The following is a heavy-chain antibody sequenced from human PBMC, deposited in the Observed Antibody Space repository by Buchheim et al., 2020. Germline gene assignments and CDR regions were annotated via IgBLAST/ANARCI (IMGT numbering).Heavy chain of an antibody. D-gene: IGHD6-13*01. J-gene: IGHJ4*02. V-gene: IGHV4-39*01. CDR1: GGSISSSSYY. CDR3: ARLIRVSAAGTRAYYFDY. Sequence: QLQLQESGPGLVKPSETLSLTCTVSGGSISSSSYYWGWIRQPPGKGLEWIGSIYYSGSTYYNPSLKCRVTISVDTSKNQFSLKLSSVTAADTAVYYCARLIRVSAAGTRAYYFDYWGQGTL. CDR2: IYYSGST.